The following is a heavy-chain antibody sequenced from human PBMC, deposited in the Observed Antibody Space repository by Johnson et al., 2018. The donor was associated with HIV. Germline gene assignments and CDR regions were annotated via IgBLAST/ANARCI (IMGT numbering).Heavy chain of an antibody. CDR2: IRYDGSNK. V-gene: IGHV3-30*02. CDR1: GFTFSSYG. D-gene: IGHD3-22*01. CDR3: AKDPTYDSSGYYGDAFDI. Sequence: QVQLVESGGGVVQPGGSLRLSCAASGFTFSSYGMHWVRQAPGKGLEWVAFIRYDGSNKYYADSVKGRFTISRDNSKNTLYLQMNSLRAEDTAVYYCAKDPTYDSSGYYGDAFDIWGQGTLVTDSS. J-gene: IGHJ3*02.